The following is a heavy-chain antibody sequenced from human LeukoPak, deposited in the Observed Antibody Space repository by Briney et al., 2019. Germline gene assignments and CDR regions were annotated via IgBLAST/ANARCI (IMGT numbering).Heavy chain of an antibody. J-gene: IGHJ4*02. V-gene: IGHV3-7*01. Sequence: GGSLRLSCAASGFTFSSYWMSWFRQAPGKGLEWVANIKQDGSEKYYVDSVKGRFTISRDNAKNSLYLQMNSLRAEDTAVYYCARDHCSSTCCHNDYWGQGTLVTVSS. CDR2: IKQDGSEK. CDR1: GFTFSSYW. CDR3: ARDHCSSTCCHNDY. D-gene: IGHD2-2*01.